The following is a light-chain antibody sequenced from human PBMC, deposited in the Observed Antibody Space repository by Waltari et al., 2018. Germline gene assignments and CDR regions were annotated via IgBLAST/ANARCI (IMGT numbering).Light chain of an antibody. V-gene: IGLV1-44*01. CDR2: SNN. CDR1: SSNIGSSY. Sequence: QSVLTQPPSASGTPGQRVTISCSGSSSNIGSSYVNWYQQLPGTAPKLLIYSNNPRPAGVPGRFSGSRSGTSASLAISGLQSEDEADYYCAGWDDSLNGYVFGAATKVTVL. CDR3: AGWDDSLNGYV. J-gene: IGLJ1*01.